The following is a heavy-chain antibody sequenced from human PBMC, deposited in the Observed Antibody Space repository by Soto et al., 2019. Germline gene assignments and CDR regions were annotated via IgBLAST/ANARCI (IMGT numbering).Heavy chain of an antibody. J-gene: IGHJ4*02. CDR1: GGSLRKGDYY. D-gene: IGHD1-26*01. V-gene: IGHV4-30-4*01. CDR2: VYYSGTT. CDR3: VTVNLVGAAHNFDY. Sequence: PSETLSLTCTVSGGSLRKGDYYWGWVRQPPGKGLEWIGYVYYSGTTYSHPSPNSRVSISVDTSANQFSLRLTSVTAADTAVYYCVTVNLVGAAHNFDYWGQGTLVTVSS.